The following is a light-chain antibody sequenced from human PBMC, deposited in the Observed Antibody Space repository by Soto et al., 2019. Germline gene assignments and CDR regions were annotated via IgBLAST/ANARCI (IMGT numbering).Light chain of an antibody. CDR3: AAWDDSLNAVV. CDR1: TSNIRINP. J-gene: IGLJ2*01. V-gene: IGLV1-44*01. CDR2: TND. Sequence: QSVLTQPPSASGTPGQRVTISCSGSTSNIRINPVNWYQHLPGTAPKLLIFTNDQRPSGVPDRFSGSKSGTSASLAISGLQSDDEADYYCAAWDDSLNAVVFGGGTKVTVL.